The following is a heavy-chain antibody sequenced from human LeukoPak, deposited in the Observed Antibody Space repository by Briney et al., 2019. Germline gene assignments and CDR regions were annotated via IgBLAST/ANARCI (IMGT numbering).Heavy chain of an antibody. J-gene: IGHJ4*02. V-gene: IGHV3-33*01. CDR2: VWFDGSNK. CDR1: GFTFSNYG. CDR3: ARDRFQSEHYGGLDY. D-gene: IGHD4-17*01. Sequence: GGSLRLSCAASGFTFSNYGMHWVRQAPGKGLEWVAVVWFDGSNKYYADSVKGRFTISRDNSKNTLYLQMNSLRAEDTAVYYCARDRFQSEHYGGLDYWGQGTLVTVSS.